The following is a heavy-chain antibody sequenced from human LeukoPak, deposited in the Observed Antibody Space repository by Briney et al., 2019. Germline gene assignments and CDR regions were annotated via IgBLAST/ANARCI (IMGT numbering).Heavy chain of an antibody. D-gene: IGHD2-15*01. J-gene: IGHJ4*02. CDR2: INPNSGGT. Sequence: GPVKVSCKASGYTFTSYDINWVRQATGQGLEWMGWINPNSGGTNYAQKFQGRVTMTRDTSISTAYMELSRLRSDDTAVYYCASPLTVGGFDYWGQGTLVTVSS. CDR3: ASPLTVGGFDY. V-gene: IGHV1-2*02. CDR1: GYTFTSYD.